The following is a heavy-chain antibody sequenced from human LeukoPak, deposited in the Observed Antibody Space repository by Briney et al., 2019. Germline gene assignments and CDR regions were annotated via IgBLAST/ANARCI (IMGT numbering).Heavy chain of an antibody. D-gene: IGHD2-2*01. J-gene: IGHJ4*02. CDR3: ARERDCSSTSCYEDY. CDR1: GGTFSSYA. CDR2: IIPIFGTA. Sequence: SVKVSCKASGGTFSSYAISWVRQAPGQGLEWMGGIIPIFGTANYAQKFQGRVTITADESTSTAYTELSSLRSEDTAVYYCARERDCSSTSCYEDYWGQGTLVTVSS. V-gene: IGHV1-69*01.